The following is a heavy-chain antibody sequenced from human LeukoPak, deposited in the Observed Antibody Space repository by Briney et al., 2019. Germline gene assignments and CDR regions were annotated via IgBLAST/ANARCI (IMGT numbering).Heavy chain of an antibody. Sequence: GGSLRLSCADSGFTFSSYAMSWVRQAPGKGLEWVSLISTSGRTHYADSVQGRFTISRDNSKNSLSLHMNSLRAEDTAVYYCARDLDSSGYYHVVDSWGQGALVTVSS. J-gene: IGHJ4*02. V-gene: IGHV3-23*01. CDR2: ISTSGRT. CDR3: ARDLDSSGYYHVVDS. CDR1: GFTFSSYA. D-gene: IGHD3-22*01.